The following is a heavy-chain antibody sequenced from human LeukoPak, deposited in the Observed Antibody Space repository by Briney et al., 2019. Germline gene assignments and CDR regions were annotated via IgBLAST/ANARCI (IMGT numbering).Heavy chain of an antibody. CDR1: GFTFSSYW. V-gene: IGHV3-74*01. J-gene: IGHJ4*02. D-gene: IGHD2-2*02. CDR3: ARDRRYCSSTSCYTCDY. Sequence: GGSLRLSCAASGFTFSSYWMHWVRQAPGKGLVWVSRINTDGSSTSYADSVKGRFTLSRDNAKNTLYLQMNSLRAEDTAVYYCARDRRYCSSTSCYTCDYWGQGTLVTVSS. CDR2: INTDGSST.